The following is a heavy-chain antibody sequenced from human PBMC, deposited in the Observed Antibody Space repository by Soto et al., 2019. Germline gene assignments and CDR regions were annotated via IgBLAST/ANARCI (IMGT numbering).Heavy chain of an antibody. Sequence: SETLSLTCSVSGGSISSVDYFWAWIRQPPGQALEYIGYIYKSATTYYNPSFESRVAISLDTSKSQFSLNVTSVTAADTAVYFCARGRYCLTGRCFPNWFDSWGQGTLVTVSS. V-gene: IGHV4-30-4*01. D-gene: IGHD2-15*01. CDR1: GGSISSVDYF. CDR2: IYKSATT. CDR3: ARGRYCLTGRCFPNWFDS. J-gene: IGHJ5*01.